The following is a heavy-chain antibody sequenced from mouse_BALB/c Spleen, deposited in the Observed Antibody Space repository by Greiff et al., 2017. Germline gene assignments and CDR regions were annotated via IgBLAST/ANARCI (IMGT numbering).Heavy chain of an antibody. CDR2: IYPGNSDT. V-gene: IGHV1-5*01. CDR3: TSYYYGSLNYFDY. CDR1: GYSFTSYW. Sequence: EVQLQQSGTVLARPGASVKMSCKASGYSFTSYWMHWVKQRPGQGLEWIGAIYPGNSDTSYNQKFKGKAKLTAVTSASTAYMELSSLTNEDSAVYYCTSYYYGSLNYFDYWGQGTTLTVSS. J-gene: IGHJ2*01. D-gene: IGHD1-1*01.